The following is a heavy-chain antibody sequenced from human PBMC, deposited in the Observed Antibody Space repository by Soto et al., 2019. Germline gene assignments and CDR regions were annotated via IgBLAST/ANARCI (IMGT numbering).Heavy chain of an antibody. CDR1: GESFSGYI. CDR3: ARGLITGSHYSGGWYYFDS. J-gene: IGHJ4*02. D-gene: IGHD6-19*01. Sequence: QVQLQQSGAGLLKPSETLSLTCAVYGESFSGYIWTWIRQTPGKGLQWIGQINHSGSASYNPSLKSRVPLSVHTSNSQFSLELSSVTAADTAVYYCARGLITGSHYSGGWYYFDSWGQGTQVTVYS. V-gene: IGHV4-34*01. CDR2: INHSGSA.